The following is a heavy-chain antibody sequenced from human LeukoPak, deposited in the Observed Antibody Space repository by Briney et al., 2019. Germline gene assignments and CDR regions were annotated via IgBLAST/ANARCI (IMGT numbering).Heavy chain of an antibody. CDR1: GFTFSSYA. V-gene: IGHV3-23*01. Sequence: PGGSLRLSCAASGFTFSSYAMSWVRQAPGKGLEWVSTIGGSGGSTYYADSVKGRFTISRDNSKNTLYLQMNSLRAEDTAVYYCATDPVRGVIRGAFDIWGQGTMVTVSS. D-gene: IGHD3-10*01. J-gene: IGHJ3*02. CDR3: ATDPVRGVIRGAFDI. CDR2: IGGSGGST.